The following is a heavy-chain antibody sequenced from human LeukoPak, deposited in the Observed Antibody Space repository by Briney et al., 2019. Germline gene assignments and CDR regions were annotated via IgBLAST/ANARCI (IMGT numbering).Heavy chain of an antibody. CDR1: GGSISSGDYY. Sequence: SQTLSLTCTVSGGSISSGDYYWSWIRQPPGKGLEWIGYIYYSGSTYYNPSLKSRVTISVDASKNQFSLKLSSVTAADTAVYYCARGLGTVVTSYFDYWGQGTLVTVSS. J-gene: IGHJ4*02. V-gene: IGHV4-30-4*01. D-gene: IGHD4-23*01. CDR2: IYYSGST. CDR3: ARGLGTVVTSYFDY.